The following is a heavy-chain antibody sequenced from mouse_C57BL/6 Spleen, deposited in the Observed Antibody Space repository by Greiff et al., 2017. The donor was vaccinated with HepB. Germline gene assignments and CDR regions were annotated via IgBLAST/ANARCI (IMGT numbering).Heavy chain of an antibody. D-gene: IGHD2-1*01. CDR3: ARRIYYGTSYYFDY. J-gene: IGHJ2*01. CDR2: IDPSDSYT. CDR1: GYTFTSYW. V-gene: IGHV1-50*01. Sequence: QVQLQQPGAELVKPGASVKLSCKASGYTFTSYWMQWVKQRPGQGLEWIGEIDPSDSYTNYNQKFKGKATLTVDTSSSTAYMQLSSLTSEDSAVYYCARRIYYGTSYYFDYWGQGTTLTVSS.